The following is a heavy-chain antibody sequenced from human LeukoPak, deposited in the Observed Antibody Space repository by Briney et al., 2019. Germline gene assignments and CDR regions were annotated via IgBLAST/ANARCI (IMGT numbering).Heavy chain of an antibody. V-gene: IGHV4-59*08. CDR1: GGSINTYY. Sequence: SETLSLTCTVSGGSINTYYWSWIRQPPGKGLEWIGYIHYSGTTNYNPSLKNRVTISLDTSKNQFSLNLSSVTAADTAVYYCARMGGYSGYATHWGQGTLVTVSS. D-gene: IGHD5-12*01. CDR2: IHYSGTT. CDR3: ARMGGYSGYATH. J-gene: IGHJ4*02.